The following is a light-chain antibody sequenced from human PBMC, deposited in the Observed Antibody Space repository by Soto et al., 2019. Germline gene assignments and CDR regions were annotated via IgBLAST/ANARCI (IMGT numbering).Light chain of an antibody. CDR1: QSLLYSGGKTY. CDR2: EVS. CDR3: MESIQRPLT. V-gene: IGKV2D-29*01. J-gene: IGKJ4*01. Sequence: DIVMTPTPLSLSVTPGQPASISCKSSQSLLYSGGKTYLYWYLQKPGQPPQLLIYEVSNRFSGVPDRFRVSVSGTDFTLKISGLEAEDVGVDYCMESIQRPLTFGGGTKVEIK.